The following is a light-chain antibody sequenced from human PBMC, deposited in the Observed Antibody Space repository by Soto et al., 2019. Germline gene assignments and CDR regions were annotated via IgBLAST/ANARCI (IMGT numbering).Light chain of an antibody. CDR1: SGSVSTGYY. J-gene: IGLJ2*01. CDR3: VLYMGSGISV. Sequence: QTVVTQEPSFSVSPGGTVTLTCGLSSGSVSTGYYPSWYQQTPGHSPRTLIYSTNTRSSGVPDRFSGSILGNKAALTITGAQADDESDYYCVLYMGSGISVFGGGTKLTVL. CDR2: STN. V-gene: IGLV8-61*01.